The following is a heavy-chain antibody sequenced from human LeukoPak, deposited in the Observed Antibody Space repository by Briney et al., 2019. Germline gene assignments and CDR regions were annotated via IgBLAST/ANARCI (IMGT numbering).Heavy chain of an antibody. CDR2: IRQDGSEK. CDR3: ARPLDTAMVADAFDI. D-gene: IGHD5-18*01. Sequence: EAGGSLRLSCAASGFTFSSYWMSWVRQAPGKGLEWVANIRQDGSEKYYVDSVKGRFTISRDNAKNSLYLQMNSLRAEDTAVYYCARPLDTAMVADAFDIWGQGTMVTVSS. V-gene: IGHV3-7*01. CDR1: GFTFSSYW. J-gene: IGHJ3*02.